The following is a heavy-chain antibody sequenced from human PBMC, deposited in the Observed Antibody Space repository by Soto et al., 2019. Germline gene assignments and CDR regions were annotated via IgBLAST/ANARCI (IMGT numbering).Heavy chain of an antibody. J-gene: IGHJ4*02. Sequence: WTWIRQHPGKGLEWIGHVYSSGSTYYNPSLKSRFTISLDTSKSQFSLRLSSVTAADTAVYYCARDLSRRGYFDYWGRGTLVTVAS. V-gene: IGHV4-31*02. D-gene: IGHD3-10*01. CDR3: ARDLSRRGYFDY. CDR2: VYSSGST.